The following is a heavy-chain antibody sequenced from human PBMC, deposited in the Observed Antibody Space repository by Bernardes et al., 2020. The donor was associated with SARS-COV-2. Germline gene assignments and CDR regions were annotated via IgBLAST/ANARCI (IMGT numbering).Heavy chain of an antibody. CDR1: GGSISSSSYY. Sequence: SETLSLSCTVSGGSISSSSYYWGWIRQPPGKGLEWIGSIYYSGSTYYNPSLKSRVTKSVGTSKNQFSLKLSSVTAADTAVYYCARHEEGYYYGSGSLDYLGQGTLVTVSS. V-gene: IGHV4-39*01. CDR3: ARHEEGYYYGSGSLDY. D-gene: IGHD3-10*01. CDR2: IYYSGST. J-gene: IGHJ4*02.